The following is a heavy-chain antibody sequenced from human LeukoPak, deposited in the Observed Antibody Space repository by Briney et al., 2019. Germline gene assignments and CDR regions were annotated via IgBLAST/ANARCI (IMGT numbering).Heavy chain of an antibody. V-gene: IGHV7-4-1*02. Sequence: ASVKVSCKASGYTFTSYAMNWVRQAPGQGLEWMGWINTNTGNPTYAQGFTGRFVFSLDTSVSTVYLQISSLKAEDTAVYYCASLGESITSYYGMDVWGQGTTVTVSS. D-gene: IGHD3-10*01. J-gene: IGHJ6*02. CDR2: INTNTGNP. CDR1: GYTFTSYA. CDR3: ASLGESITSYYGMDV.